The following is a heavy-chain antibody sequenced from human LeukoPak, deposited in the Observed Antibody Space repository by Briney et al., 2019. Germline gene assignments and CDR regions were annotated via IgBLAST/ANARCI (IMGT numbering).Heavy chain of an antibody. J-gene: IGHJ4*02. CDR3: ARVFPDLGFYGSGSYWD. CDR2: INPNSGGT. D-gene: IGHD3-10*01. CDR1: GYTFTGYY. Sequence: ASVKVSCKASGYTFTGYYMHWVRQAPGQGLEWMGWINPNSGGTNYAQKFQGRVTMTRDTSISTAYMELSRLRSDDTAVYYCARVFPDLGFYGSGSYWDWGQGTLVTVSS. V-gene: IGHV1-2*02.